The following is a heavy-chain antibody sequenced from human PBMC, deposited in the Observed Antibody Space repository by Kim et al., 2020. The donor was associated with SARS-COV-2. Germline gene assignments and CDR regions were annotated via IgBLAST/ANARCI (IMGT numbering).Heavy chain of an antibody. D-gene: IGHD3-22*01. V-gene: IGHV4-59*01. Sequence: PSLKSRVTISVDTSKNQCSLKLSSVTAADTAVYYCARVTPGSSGYYYDDYWGQGTLVTVSS. J-gene: IGHJ4*02. CDR3: ARVTPGSSGYYYDDY.